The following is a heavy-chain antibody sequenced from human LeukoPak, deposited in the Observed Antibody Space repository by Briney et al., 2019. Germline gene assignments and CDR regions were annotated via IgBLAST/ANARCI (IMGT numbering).Heavy chain of an antibody. CDR1: GFTFSSYG. V-gene: IGHV3-30*02. CDR2: IRYDGSNK. J-gene: IGHJ4*02. D-gene: IGHD3-9*01. CDR3: TTEHVLRYFDWTN. Sequence: GGSLRLSCAASGFTFSSYGMHWVRQAPGKGLEWVAFIRYDGSNKYYADSVKGRFTISRDNSKNTLYLQMNSLKTEDTAVYYCTTEHVLRYFDWTNWGQGTLVTVSS.